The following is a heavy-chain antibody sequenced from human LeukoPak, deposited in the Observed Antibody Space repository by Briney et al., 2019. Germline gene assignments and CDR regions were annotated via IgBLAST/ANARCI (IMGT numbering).Heavy chain of an antibody. CDR2: INHSGGT. CDR1: GGSFSGYY. D-gene: IGHD4-17*01. V-gene: IGHV4-34*01. J-gene: IGHJ4*02. CDR3: ARGYGDYELDY. Sequence: SETLSLTCAVYGGSFSGYYWSWIRQPPGKGLEWIGEINHSGGTNYNPSLKSRVTISVDTSKNQFSLKLSSVTAADTAVYYCARGYGDYELDYWGQGTLVTVSS.